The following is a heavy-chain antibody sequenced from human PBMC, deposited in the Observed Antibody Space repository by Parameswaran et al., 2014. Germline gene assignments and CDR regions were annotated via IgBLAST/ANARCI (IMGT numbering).Heavy chain of an antibody. V-gene: IGHV1-2*04. Sequence: WVRQAPGQGLEWMGWINPDSGGTNYAQKFQGWVTMTRDTSISTAYMELSRLRSDDTAVYYCARWADNYYDFSKGPEFDYWGQGTLVTVSS. J-gene: IGHJ4*02. CDR3: ARWADNYYDFSKGPEFDY. D-gene: IGHD3-3*01. CDR2: INPDSGGT.